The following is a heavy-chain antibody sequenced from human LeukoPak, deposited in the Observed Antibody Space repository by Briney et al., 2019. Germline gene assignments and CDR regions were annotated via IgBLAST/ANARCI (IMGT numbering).Heavy chain of an antibody. CDR2: INHSGST. Sequence: PSETLSLTCAVYGGSFSGYYWSWIRQPPGKGLEWIGEINHSGSTNYNPSLKSRVTISVDTSKNQFSLKLSSVTAADTAVYYCARVRWSYCSGGSCYSIDYWGQGTLVTVSS. J-gene: IGHJ4*02. CDR1: GGSFSGYY. CDR3: ARVRWSYCSGGSCYSIDY. D-gene: IGHD2-15*01. V-gene: IGHV4-34*01.